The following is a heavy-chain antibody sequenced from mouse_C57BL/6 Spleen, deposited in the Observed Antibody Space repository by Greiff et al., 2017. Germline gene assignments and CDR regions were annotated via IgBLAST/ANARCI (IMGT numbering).Heavy chain of an antibody. CDR2: ISDGGSYT. CDR1: GFTFSSYA. V-gene: IGHV5-4*03. J-gene: IGHJ4*01. D-gene: IGHD1-1*01. CDR3: ARALLPYYFAMGD. Sequence: EVMLVESGGGLVKPGGSLKLSCAASGFTFSSYAMSWVRQTPEKRLEWVATISDGGSYTYYPDNVKGRITISRDNAKNNLYLQMSHLKSEDTAMYDCARALLPYYFAMGDWGQGTSVTVAS.